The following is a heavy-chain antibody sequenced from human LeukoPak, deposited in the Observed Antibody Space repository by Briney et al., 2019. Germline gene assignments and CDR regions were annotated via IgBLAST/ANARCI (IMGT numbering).Heavy chain of an antibody. J-gene: IGHJ4*02. CDR1: GFTFSSYG. CDR2: ISGSGGST. V-gene: IGHV3-23*01. D-gene: IGHD5-12*01. CDR3: AKGPPGGYSGYDIDY. Sequence: PGGSLRLSCAASGFTFSSYGMSWVRQAPGKGLEWVSAISGSGGSTYYADSVKGRFTISRDNSKNTLYLQMNSLRAEDTAVYYCAKGPPGGYSGYDIDYWGQGTLVTVSS.